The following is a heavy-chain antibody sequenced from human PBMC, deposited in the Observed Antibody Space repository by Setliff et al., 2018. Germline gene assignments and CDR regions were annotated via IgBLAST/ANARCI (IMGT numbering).Heavy chain of an antibody. V-gene: IGHV4-34*01. Sequence: SETLSLTCAVYGGSFSTYYWSRIRQPPGKGLEWIGEINHSESTNYNPSLKSRVTISVDTSKNQFSLKLSSVTAADTALYYCTVYNTGSSKDHYWGQGTPVTVSS. CDR2: INHSEST. CDR3: TVYNTGSSKDHY. D-gene: IGHD2-8*02. CDR1: GGSFSTYY. J-gene: IGHJ4*02.